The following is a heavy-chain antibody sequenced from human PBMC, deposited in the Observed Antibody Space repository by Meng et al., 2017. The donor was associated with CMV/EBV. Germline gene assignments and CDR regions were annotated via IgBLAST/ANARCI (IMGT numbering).Heavy chain of an antibody. J-gene: IGHJ6*02. Sequence: GGSLRLSCAASGFTFSSYGMNWVRQAPGKGLEWVAFIRYDGSNKYYADSVKGRFTISRDNSKNTLYLQMNSLRAEDTAVYYCAKEGWDVVVPAAILYYYYGMDVWGQVTTVTVS. CDR3: AKEGWDVVVPAAILYYYYGMDV. V-gene: IGHV3-30*02. CDR2: IRYDGSNK. CDR1: GFTFSSYG. D-gene: IGHD2-2*01.